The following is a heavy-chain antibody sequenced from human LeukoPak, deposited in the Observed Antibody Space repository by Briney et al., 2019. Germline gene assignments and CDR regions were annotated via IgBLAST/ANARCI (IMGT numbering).Heavy chain of an antibody. D-gene: IGHD3-10*02. J-gene: IGHJ3*02. CDR3: ARVFSAYYYDRRAFDI. CDR2: IYYSGST. V-gene: IGHV4-61*05. Sequence: PSETLSLTCTVSGGSISSSSYYWGWIRQPPGKGLEWIGYIYYSGSTNYKPSLKSRVTISVDTSKNQFSLKLSSVTAADTAVYYCARVFSAYYYDRRAFDIWGQGTMVTVSS. CDR1: GGSISSSSYY.